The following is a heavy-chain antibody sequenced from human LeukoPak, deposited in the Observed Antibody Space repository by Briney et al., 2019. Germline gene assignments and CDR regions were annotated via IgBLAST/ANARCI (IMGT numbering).Heavy chain of an antibody. V-gene: IGHV5-10-1*01. CDR3: ARHLSYSSSWNDAFDI. Sequence: GESLNISCKGAGYSFTSYWISWVRQMPGKGLEWMGRIDPSDSYTNYSPSFQGHVTISADKSISTAYLQWSGLKASDTAMYYCARHLSYSSSWNDAFDIWGQGTMVTVSS. D-gene: IGHD6-13*01. CDR1: GYSFTSYW. J-gene: IGHJ3*02. CDR2: IDPSDSYT.